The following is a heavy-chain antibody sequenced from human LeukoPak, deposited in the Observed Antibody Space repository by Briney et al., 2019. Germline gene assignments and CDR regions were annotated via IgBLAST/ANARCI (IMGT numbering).Heavy chain of an antibody. D-gene: IGHD2-15*01. Sequence: PSETLSLTCAVSGGSISSSNWWSWVRQPPGKGLEWIGEIYHSGSTNYNSSLKSRVTMSVDTSKNHFSLKLSSVTAADTAVYYCARVYCGGGSCYHSRGWFDPWGQGTLVTVSS. V-gene: IGHV4-4*02. J-gene: IGHJ5*02. CDR3: ARVYCGGGSCYHSRGWFDP. CDR2: IYHSGST. CDR1: GGSISSSNW.